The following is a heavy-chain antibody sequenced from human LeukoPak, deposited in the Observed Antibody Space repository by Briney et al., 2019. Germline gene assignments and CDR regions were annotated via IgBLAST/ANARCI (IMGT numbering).Heavy chain of an antibody. CDR1: GFTFNNYW. J-gene: IGHJ4*02. Sequence: GGSLRLSCAASGFTFNNYWMHWVRQAPGKGLVRVSGINSDGSSATYADSVKGRFTISRDNAKNTLYLEMNSLRAEDMAVYYCAIGVVITTAFDNWGQGTLVTVSS. CDR2: INSDGSSA. CDR3: AIGVVITTAFDN. V-gene: IGHV3-74*01. D-gene: IGHD3-22*01.